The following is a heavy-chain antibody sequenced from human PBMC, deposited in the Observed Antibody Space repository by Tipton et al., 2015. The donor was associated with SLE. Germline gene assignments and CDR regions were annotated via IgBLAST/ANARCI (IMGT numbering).Heavy chain of an antibody. CDR3: ARALNPLRVSP. J-gene: IGHJ5*02. CDR1: DYSISSGYY. Sequence: TLSLTCTVSDYSISSGYYWSWIRQPPGKGLEWIGEINHSGSTNYNPSLKSRVTISVDTSKNQFSLKLSSVTAADTAVYYCARALNPLRVSPWGQGTLVTVSS. D-gene: IGHD4-23*01. CDR2: INHSGST. V-gene: IGHV4-38-2*02.